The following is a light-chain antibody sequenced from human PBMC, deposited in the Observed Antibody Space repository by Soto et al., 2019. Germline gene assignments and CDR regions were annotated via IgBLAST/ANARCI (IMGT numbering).Light chain of an antibody. CDR2: GAS. Sequence: TQMTQSPSTRAASAGSGGAITCRASQSIGKWLAWYEHKPGKAPTLLIHGASSLQSGVPPRYSGSGYGTDFTLTISSLQPEDFATYYCQQGNSLPITFGQGTRLEIK. J-gene: IGKJ5*01. V-gene: IGKV1-5*01. CDR3: QQGNSLPIT. CDR1: QSIGKW.